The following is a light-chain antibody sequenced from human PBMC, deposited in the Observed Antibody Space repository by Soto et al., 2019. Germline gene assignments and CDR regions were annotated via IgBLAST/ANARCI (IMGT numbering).Light chain of an antibody. Sequence: EIVMTQSPATLSVSPGERATLSCRASPSVSSNLAWYQQKPGQAPRLLIYGASTRATGIPARFSGSGSGTEVTLTISSLQSEDFAVDYCQQYNNWPPLTFGGGTKVESK. J-gene: IGKJ4*01. CDR1: PSVSSN. CDR2: GAS. V-gene: IGKV3-15*01. CDR3: QQYNNWPPLT.